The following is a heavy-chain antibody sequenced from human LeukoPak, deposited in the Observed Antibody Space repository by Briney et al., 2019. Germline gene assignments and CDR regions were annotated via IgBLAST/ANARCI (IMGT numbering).Heavy chain of an antibody. Sequence: GGSLRLSCAASGFTFSTYGMHWVRQAPGKGLEWLAVIWYDGHREYYEDSVEGRFTISGDKAQNTVYLQMNSLRGEDTAVYYCARGRIRMLGYYYGMDVWGQGTTVSVSS. CDR1: GFTFSTYG. V-gene: IGHV3-33*01. CDR2: IWYDGHRE. CDR3: ARGRIRMLGYYYGMDV. J-gene: IGHJ6*02. D-gene: IGHD3-3*01.